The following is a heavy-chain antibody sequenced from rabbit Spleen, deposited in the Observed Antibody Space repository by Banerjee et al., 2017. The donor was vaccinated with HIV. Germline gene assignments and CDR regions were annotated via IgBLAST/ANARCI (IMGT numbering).Heavy chain of an antibody. D-gene: IGHD8-1*01. CDR1: GFSFSSGYD. CDR3: ARDAGSYDYIDVYFSL. CDR2: IYTGNGKT. J-gene: IGHJ4*01. V-gene: IGHV1S45*01. Sequence: QEQLVESGGGLVKPGASLTLTCTASGFSFSSGYDMSWVRQAPGKGLEWIGFIYTGNGKTYYSSWAKGRFTISKSSSTTVTLQMTSLTAADTATYFCARDAGSYDYIDVYFSLWGPGTLVTVS.